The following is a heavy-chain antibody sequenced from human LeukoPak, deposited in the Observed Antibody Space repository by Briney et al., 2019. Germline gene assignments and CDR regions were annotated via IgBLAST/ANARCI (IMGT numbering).Heavy chain of an antibody. D-gene: IGHD2-15*01. CDR1: GFTFSSYG. Sequence: GGSLRLSCAASGFTFSSYGMHWVRQAPGKGLEWVAFIRYDGSNKYYADSVKGRFTISRDNSKNTLYLQMNSLRAEDTAVYYCARRGCSGGSCYGYYYYYMDVWGKGTTVTVSS. J-gene: IGHJ6*03. CDR2: IRYDGSNK. CDR3: ARRGCSGGSCYGYYYYYMDV. V-gene: IGHV3-30*02.